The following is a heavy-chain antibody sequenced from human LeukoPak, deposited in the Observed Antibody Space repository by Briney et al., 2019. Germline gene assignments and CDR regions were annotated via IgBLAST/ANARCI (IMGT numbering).Heavy chain of an antibody. V-gene: IGHV3-9*01. D-gene: IGHD5-24*01. CDR3: AKGHNYFDY. CDR1: GFTFNDYA. J-gene: IGHJ4*02. CDR2: VTWNSATI. Sequence: GGSLRLSCAASGFTFNDYAMHWVRRAPGKGLEWVSGVTWNSATIAYADSVKGRFTISRDNAKNSLYLQMNSLRAEDTALYYCAKGHNYFDYWGQGTLVTVSS.